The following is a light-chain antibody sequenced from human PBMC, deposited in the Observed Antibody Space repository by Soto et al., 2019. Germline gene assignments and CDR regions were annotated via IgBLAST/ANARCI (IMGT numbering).Light chain of an antibody. CDR3: QQYNSYSRT. V-gene: IGKV1-5*03. CDR2: KAS. Sequence: DIQMTQSPSTLSASVGDRVTITCRASQSISSWLARYQQKPGKAPKLLIYKASSLESGVPSRFSGRGSGTEFTLTISSLQPDDFATYYCQQYNSYSRTFGQGTKVEIK. CDR1: QSISSW. J-gene: IGKJ1*01.